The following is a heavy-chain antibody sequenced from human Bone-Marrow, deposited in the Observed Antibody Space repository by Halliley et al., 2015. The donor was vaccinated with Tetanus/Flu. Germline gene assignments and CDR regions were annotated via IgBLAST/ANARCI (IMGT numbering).Heavy chain of an antibody. CDR3: TTGRYQLLPFDY. J-gene: IGHJ4*02. D-gene: IGHD2-2*01. Sequence: VQLVQSGAEVKKPGDSLKISCKVSGYNFTSYWIGWVRQKPGKGLKWVGIMDPDDSETKYSPSFQGQVTMSVDKSASTAYLQWSSLKASDIAIYYCTTGRYQLLPFDYWGQGTQVTVPS. CDR2: MDPDDSET. CDR1: GYNFTSYW. V-gene: IGHV5-51*01.